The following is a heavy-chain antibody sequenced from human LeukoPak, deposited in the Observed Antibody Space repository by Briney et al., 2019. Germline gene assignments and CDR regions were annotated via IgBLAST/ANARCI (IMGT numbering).Heavy chain of an antibody. Sequence: SETLSLTCTVSGGSLSSYYWSWLRQPPGKGLEWIGYIYYSGSTNYNPSLKSRVTISVDTSKNQCSLKLSSVTAADTAVYYCARGAFAVVVPAANIPRYNWFDPWGQGTLVTVSS. CDR1: GGSLSSYY. CDR3: ARGAFAVVVPAANIPRYNWFDP. CDR2: IYYSGST. D-gene: IGHD2-2*01. J-gene: IGHJ5*02. V-gene: IGHV4-59*01.